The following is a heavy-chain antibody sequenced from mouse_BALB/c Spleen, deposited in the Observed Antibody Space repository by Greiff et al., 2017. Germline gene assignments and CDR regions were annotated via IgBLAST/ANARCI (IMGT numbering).Heavy chain of an antibody. V-gene: IGHV1-69*02. CDR1: GYTFTSYW. D-gene: IGHD2-2*01. J-gene: IGHJ2*01. Sequence: QVQLQQPGAELVRPGASVKLSCKASGYTFTSYWINWVKQRPGQGLEWIGNIYPSDSYTNYNQKFKDKATLTVDKSSSTAYMQLSSPTSEDSAVYYYTRSGGYDRDYWGQGTTLTVSS. CDR2: IYPSDSYT. CDR3: TRSGGYDRDY.